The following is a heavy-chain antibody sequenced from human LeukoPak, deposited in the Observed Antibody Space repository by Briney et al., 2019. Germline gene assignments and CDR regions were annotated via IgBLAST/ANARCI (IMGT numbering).Heavy chain of an antibody. D-gene: IGHD5-12*01. Sequence: PSETLSLTCTVSGGSISSYYWSWIRQPPGKGLEWIGYIYYSGSTNYNPSLKSRVTISVDTSKNQFSLKLSSVTAADTAVYYCAGGLVDIVATIPRMYYFDYWGQGTLVTVSS. CDR3: AGGLVDIVATIPRMYYFDY. CDR2: IYYSGST. V-gene: IGHV4-59*08. CDR1: GGSISSYY. J-gene: IGHJ4*02.